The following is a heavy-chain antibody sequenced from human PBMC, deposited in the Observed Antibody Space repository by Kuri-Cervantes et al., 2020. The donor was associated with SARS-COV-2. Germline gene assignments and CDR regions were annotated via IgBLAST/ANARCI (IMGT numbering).Heavy chain of an antibody. CDR1: GGSFSGYY. V-gene: IGHV4-34*01. J-gene: IGHJ6*02. CDR2: INHSGST. D-gene: IGHD6-19*01. CDR3: ARGVGAAVAGTLITIYYYGMDV. Sequence: SETLSLTCAGYGGSFSGYYWSWIRQPPGKGLEWIGEINHSGSTNYNPSLKSRVTISVDTSKNQFSLKLSSVTAADSAVYYCARGVGAAVAGTLITIYYYGMDVWGQGTTVTVSS.